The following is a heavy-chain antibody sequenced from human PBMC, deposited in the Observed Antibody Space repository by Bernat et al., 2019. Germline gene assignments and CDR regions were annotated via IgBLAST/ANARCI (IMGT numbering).Heavy chain of an antibody. V-gene: IGHV1-69*02. CDR2: IIPILGIA. D-gene: IGHD4-17*01. CDR1: GGTFSSYT. CDR3: ARVHRNPTVTTGYYYYYMDV. Sequence: QVQLVQSGAEVKKPGSSVKVSCKASGGTFSSYTISWVRQAPGQGLEWMGRIIPILGIANYAQKFQGRVTITADKSTSTAYMELSSLRSEDTAVYYCARVHRNPTVTTGYYYYYMDVWGKGTTVTVSS. J-gene: IGHJ6*03.